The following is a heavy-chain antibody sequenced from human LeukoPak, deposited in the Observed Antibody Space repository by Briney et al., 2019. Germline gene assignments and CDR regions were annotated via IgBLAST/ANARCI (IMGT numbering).Heavy chain of an antibody. Sequence: PGGSLRLSCSASGFTFSSYAIHWVRQAPGKGLEYVSGISSDGGSTYNANSVKGRITISRDNSKNTVDLQMSSLRVEDTAVYYCVKRTGLYFDYWGQGTLVTVSS. CDR3: VKRTGLYFDY. D-gene: IGHD7-27*01. J-gene: IGHJ4*02. CDR1: GFTFSSYA. CDR2: ISSDGGST. V-gene: IGHV3-64D*09.